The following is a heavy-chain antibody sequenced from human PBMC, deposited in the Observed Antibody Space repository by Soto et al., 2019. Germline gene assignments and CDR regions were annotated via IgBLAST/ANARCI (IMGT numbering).Heavy chain of an antibody. CDR1: GGSISSGDYY. Sequence: PSETLSLTCTVSGGSISSGDYYWSWIRQPPGKGLEWIGYIYYSGSTYYNPSLKSRVTISVDTSKNQFSLKLSSVTAADTAVYYCARDYPEGDPSTSDSDYYYGMDVWGQGTTVTVSS. J-gene: IGHJ6*02. D-gene: IGHD2-2*01. CDR3: ARDYPEGDPSTSDSDYYYGMDV. CDR2: IYYSGST. V-gene: IGHV4-30-4*01.